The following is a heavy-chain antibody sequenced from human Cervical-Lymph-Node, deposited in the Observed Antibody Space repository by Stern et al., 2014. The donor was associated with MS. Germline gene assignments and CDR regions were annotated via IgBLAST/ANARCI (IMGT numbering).Heavy chain of an antibody. V-gene: IGHV3-30*04. J-gene: IGHJ4*02. D-gene: IGHD1-26*01. Sequence: VQLVQAGGGVVQPGRSRRLSCAASGFVFRRYALHWVRQAPGKGLEWVALISYDGRDKYYTDSVKGRFTVSRDNSNNTVDLEMNSLRLEDTAVYYCAKGGSGSYLDWGQGSLVTVSS. CDR1: GFVFRRYA. CDR2: ISYDGRDK. CDR3: AKGGSGSYLD.